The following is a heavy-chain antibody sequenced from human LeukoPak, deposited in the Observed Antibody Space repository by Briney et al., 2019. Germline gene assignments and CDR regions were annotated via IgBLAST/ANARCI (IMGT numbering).Heavy chain of an antibody. Sequence: GGSLRLSCAASGFTFSSYAMSWVRQAPGKGLEWVSGISGSGDNTYYADSVKGRFTISRDNSKNTLYVQVNSLGTEDTAAYYRAKWGDLRYYYYGMDVWGQGTTVTVSS. CDR3: AKWGDLRYYYYGMDV. V-gene: IGHV3-23*01. D-gene: IGHD3-16*01. J-gene: IGHJ6*02. CDR1: GFTFSSYA. CDR2: ISGSGDNT.